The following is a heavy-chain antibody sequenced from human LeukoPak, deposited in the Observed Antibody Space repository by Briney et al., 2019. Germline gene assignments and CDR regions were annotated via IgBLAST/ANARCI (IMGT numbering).Heavy chain of an antibody. J-gene: IGHJ6*03. CDR2: IYYSGST. D-gene: IGHD1-26*01. CDR1: GGSISSYY. V-gene: IGHV4-59*01. Sequence: SETLSLTCTVSGGSISSYYWSWIRQPPGKGLEWIGYIYYSGSTNYNPSLKSRVTISVGTSKNQFSLKLSSVTAADTAVYSCASYSGSYSTGSYYSYMDVWGKGTTVTVSS. CDR3: ASYSGSYSTGSYYSYMDV.